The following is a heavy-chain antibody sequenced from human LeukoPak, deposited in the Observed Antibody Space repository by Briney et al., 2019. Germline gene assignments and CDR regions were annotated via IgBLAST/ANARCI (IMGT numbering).Heavy chain of an antibody. J-gene: IGHJ6*02. D-gene: IGHD2-21*01. CDR1: GYTFTSYY. V-gene: IGHV1-46*01. Sequence: ASVKVSCKASGYTFTSYYMHWVRQAPGQGLEWMGIINPSGGSTSYAQKFQGRVTMTRDTSTSTVYMELSSLRSEDTAVYYCAGEREGYMGIGRYYYYYGMDVWGQGTTVTVSS. CDR3: AGEREGYMGIGRYYYYYGMDV. CDR2: INPSGGST.